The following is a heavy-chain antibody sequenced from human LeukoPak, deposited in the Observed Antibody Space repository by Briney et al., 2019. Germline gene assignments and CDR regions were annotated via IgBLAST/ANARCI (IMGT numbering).Heavy chain of an antibody. V-gene: IGHV3-30*02. CDR2: VRNDGFDT. CDR3: ARDRGKDYFGD. CDR1: GLTFTNHG. J-gene: IGHJ4*02. D-gene: IGHD4-23*01. Sequence: PGGSLRLSCVTSGLTFTNHGFYWLRQAAGKGLEWVAFVRNDGFDTYHSNSVKGRFSITRDDSRNTVYLQMNSLTAEDTALYYCARDRGKDYFGDWGQGTQVTVSS.